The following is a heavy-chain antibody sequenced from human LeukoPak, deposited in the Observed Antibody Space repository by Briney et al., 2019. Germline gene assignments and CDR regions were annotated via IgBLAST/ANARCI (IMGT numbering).Heavy chain of an antibody. CDR2: IYYSGST. J-gene: IGHJ4*02. CDR3: ARSNYDILTGHPFDY. V-gene: IGHV4-59*12. Sequence: SETLSLTCTVSGGSISSYYWSWIRQPPGKGLEWIGYIYYSGSTNYNPSLKSRVTISVDTSKNQFSLKLSSVTAADTAVYYCARSNYDILTGHPFDYWGQGTLVTVSS. D-gene: IGHD3-9*01. CDR1: GGSISSYY.